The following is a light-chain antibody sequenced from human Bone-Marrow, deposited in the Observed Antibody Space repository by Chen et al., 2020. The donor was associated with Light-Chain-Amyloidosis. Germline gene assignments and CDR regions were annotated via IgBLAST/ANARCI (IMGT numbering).Light chain of an antibody. CDR3: SSYTSSSTLGV. V-gene: IGLV2-14*01. CDR1: SSDVGGYNY. CDR2: DVS. J-gene: IGLJ1*01. Sequence: QSALTQPASVSGSPGQSITISCTGTSSDVGGYNYVSWYQQHPGKAPKLMIYDVSNRPSGVSNRFSGSKSGNTASLTSSELQAEDEADYYCSSYTSSSTLGVFGTGTKVTVL.